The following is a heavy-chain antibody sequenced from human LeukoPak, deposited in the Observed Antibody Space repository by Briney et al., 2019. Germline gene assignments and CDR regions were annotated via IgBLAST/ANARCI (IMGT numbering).Heavy chain of an antibody. V-gene: IGHV4-39*07. CDR1: GGSISSSGSC. Sequence: SETLSLTCAVSGGSISSSGSCWGWLRQPPGKGLEWIGSLYYSGITYYNPSLKSRVTISVDTSKNQFSLKLSSVTAADTAVYYCAKRLTAGTGKVLGWGGQGTLVIVSS. CDR2: LYYSGIT. J-gene: IGHJ4*02. CDR3: AKRLTAGTGKVLGW. D-gene: IGHD6-13*01.